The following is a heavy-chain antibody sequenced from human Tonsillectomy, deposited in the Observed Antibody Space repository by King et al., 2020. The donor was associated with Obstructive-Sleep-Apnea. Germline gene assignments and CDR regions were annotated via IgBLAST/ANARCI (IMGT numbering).Heavy chain of an antibody. D-gene: IGHD2-15*01. J-gene: IGHJ4*02. V-gene: IGHV3-9*01. Sequence: VQLVESGGGLVQPGRSLRLSCAASGFTFDDYAMHWVRQAPGKGLEWVSGISWNSGSIGYADSVKGRFTISRANAKNSLYLQMNSLRAEDTALYYCAKATSLVVAAPFDYWGQGTLVTVSS. CDR2: ISWNSGSI. CDR1: GFTFDDYA. CDR3: AKATSLVVAAPFDY.